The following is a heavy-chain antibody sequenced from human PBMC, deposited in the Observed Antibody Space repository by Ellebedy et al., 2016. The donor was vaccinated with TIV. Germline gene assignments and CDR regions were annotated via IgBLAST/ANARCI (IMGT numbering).Heavy chain of an antibody. Sequence: AASVKVSCKASGYTFTSYFIHWVRQSPGQGLEWMGIIYTSGGGTSYAPKFQGRVTMTRDTSTSTVYMELNSLRSEDTSVYYCVREPPSAYNFEFWGQGTLVTVSS. D-gene: IGHD1-1*01. V-gene: IGHV1-46*01. CDR3: VREPPSAYNFEF. CDR1: GYTFTSYF. J-gene: IGHJ4*02. CDR2: IYTSGGGT.